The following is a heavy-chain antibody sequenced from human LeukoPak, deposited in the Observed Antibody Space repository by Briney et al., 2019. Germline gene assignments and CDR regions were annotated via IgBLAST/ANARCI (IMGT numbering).Heavy chain of an antibody. Sequence: SETLSLTCTVSDYSINSAYYWGWIRQPPGKGLEWIGSIYHGGSTYYNPSLKGRVTISVDASKNQFSLKLTSVTAADTAVYYCARVVGAGLYYFDYWGQGTLVTVSS. CDR2: IYHGGST. J-gene: IGHJ4*02. CDR3: ARVVGAGLYYFDY. CDR1: DYSINSAYY. D-gene: IGHD1-26*01. V-gene: IGHV4-38-2*02.